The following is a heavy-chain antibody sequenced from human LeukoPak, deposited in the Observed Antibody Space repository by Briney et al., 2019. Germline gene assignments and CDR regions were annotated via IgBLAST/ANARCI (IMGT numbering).Heavy chain of an antibody. CDR2: ISHSGST. J-gene: IGHJ4*02. CDR1: GGSFSGYY. V-gene: IGHV4-34*01. D-gene: IGHD2-8*01. Sequence: PSETLSLTCAVYGGSFSGYYWSWIRQPPGKGLEWIGEISHSGSTNYNPSLKSRVTISVDTSKNQFSLKLSSVTAADTAVYYCARLANGVCDWGQGTLVTVSS. CDR3: ARLANGVCD.